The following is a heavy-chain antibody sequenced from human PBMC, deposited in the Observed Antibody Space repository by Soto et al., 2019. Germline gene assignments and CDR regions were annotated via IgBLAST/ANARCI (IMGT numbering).Heavy chain of an antibody. CDR3: TRGRYVDY. D-gene: IGHD1-1*01. J-gene: IGHJ4*02. CDR2: ISAHNGNT. CDR1: GYAFTTYG. V-gene: IGHV1-18*01. Sequence: QVHLVQSGAEVKKPGASVKVSCKGSGYAFTTYGITWVRQAPGQGLEWMGWISAHNGNTNYAQRLQGRVTVTRDTSTSTAYMELRSLRSDDTAVYYCTRGRYVDYWGQGARVTVPS.